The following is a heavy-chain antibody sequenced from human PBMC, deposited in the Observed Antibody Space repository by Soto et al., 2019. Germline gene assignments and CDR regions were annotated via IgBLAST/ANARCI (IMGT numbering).Heavy chain of an antibody. CDR1: GYTFSGYY. CDR2: INPNSGGT. Sequence: ASVKVSCKASGYTFSGYYIHWLRQAPGQGLEWMGWINPNSGGTNYAQKFQGRVTMTRDTPTSTAYMELSRLTSDDTAVYYCARSLTEGYCTITGCYTRPLYGMDVWGQGTTVTVS. D-gene: IGHD2-2*02. CDR3: ARSLTEGYCTITGCYTRPLYGMDV. V-gene: IGHV1-2*02. J-gene: IGHJ6*02.